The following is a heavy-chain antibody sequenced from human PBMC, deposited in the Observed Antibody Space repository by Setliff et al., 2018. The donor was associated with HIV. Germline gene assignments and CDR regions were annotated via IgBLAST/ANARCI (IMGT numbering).Heavy chain of an antibody. Sequence: SETLSLTCSVSGGSISPYYWTWIRQSPGKGPEWIGYIRDTGNAHSNPSLRSRVTIAVDTSKNQLPLRLTSVTAADTAVYYCARVGSCYNTRCYSWFDPWGQGTLVTVSS. CDR3: ARVGSCYNTRCYSWFDP. V-gene: IGHV4-59*01. D-gene: IGHD2-21*02. CDR2: IRDTGNA. J-gene: IGHJ5*02. CDR1: GGSISPYY.